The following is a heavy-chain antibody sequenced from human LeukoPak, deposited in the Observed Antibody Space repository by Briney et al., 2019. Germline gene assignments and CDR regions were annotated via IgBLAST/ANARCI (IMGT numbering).Heavy chain of an antibody. Sequence: GGSLRLSCAASGFTFTSYTMTWVRQAPGKGLEWVSSISSSSSYIYYADSVKGRFTISRDNAKNSLYLQMNSLRAEDTAVYYCARRRTLIVDNGMDVWGQGTTDTVSS. CDR1: GFTFTSYT. V-gene: IGHV3-21*01. D-gene: IGHD3-22*01. J-gene: IGHJ6*02. CDR3: ARRRTLIVDNGMDV. CDR2: ISSSSSYI.